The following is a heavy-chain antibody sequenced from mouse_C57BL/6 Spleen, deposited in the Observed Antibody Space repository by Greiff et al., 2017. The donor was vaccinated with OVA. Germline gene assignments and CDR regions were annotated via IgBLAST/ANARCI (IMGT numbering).Heavy chain of an antibody. CDR2: IYPRSGNT. D-gene: IGHD1-1*01. Sequence: VQLQQSGAELARPGASVKLSCKASGYTFPSYGISWVKQRTGQGLEWIGEIYPRSGNTYYNEKFKGKATLTADKSSSTAYMELRSLTSADSAVYFCAREEGYYGSSSYYFDYWGQGTTLTVSS. J-gene: IGHJ2*01. CDR1: GYTFPSYG. CDR3: AREEGYYGSSSYYFDY. V-gene: IGHV1-81*01.